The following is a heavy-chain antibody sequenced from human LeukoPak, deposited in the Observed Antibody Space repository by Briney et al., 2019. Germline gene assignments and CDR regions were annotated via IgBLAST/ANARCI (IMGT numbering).Heavy chain of an antibody. V-gene: IGHV3-30*02. CDR1: GFTFGSYG. CDR3: ARTVYDFWSGYSPIEP. D-gene: IGHD3-3*01. Sequence: PGGSLRLSCAASGFTFGSYGMHWVRQAPGKGPEWVAFIRYDGSNKYYADSVKGRFTISRDNSKNTLYLQMNSLRPEGTAVYYCARTVYDFWSGYSPIEPWGQGTLVTVSS. J-gene: IGHJ5*02. CDR2: IRYDGSNK.